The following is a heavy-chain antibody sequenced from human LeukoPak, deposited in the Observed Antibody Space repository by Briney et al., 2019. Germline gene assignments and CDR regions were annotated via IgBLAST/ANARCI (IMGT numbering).Heavy chain of an antibody. CDR1: GGSFSGYY. Sequence: PSETLSLTCAVYGGSFSGYYWSWIRQPPGKGLEWIGEINHSGSTNYDPSLKSRVTISVDTSKNRFSLKLSSVTAADTAVYYCARRNYSNPLYYYYYMDVWGKGTTVTVSS. D-gene: IGHD4-11*01. CDR2: INHSGST. V-gene: IGHV4-34*01. CDR3: ARRNYSNPLYYYYYMDV. J-gene: IGHJ6*03.